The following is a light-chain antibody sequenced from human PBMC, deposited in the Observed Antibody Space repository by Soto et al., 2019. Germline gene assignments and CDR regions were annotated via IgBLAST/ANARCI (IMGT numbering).Light chain of an antibody. CDR3: QQRSNWPVT. CDR1: QSVSSY. V-gene: IGKV3-11*01. CDR2: DAS. J-gene: IGKJ4*01. Sequence: ETVLTQSPATLSLSPGERATLSCRASQSVSSYLTWYQQKPGQAPRLLIYDASKRATGIPARFSGSGSGADFTLTISSLEPEDFAVYFCQQRSNWPVTFGRGTKVEIK.